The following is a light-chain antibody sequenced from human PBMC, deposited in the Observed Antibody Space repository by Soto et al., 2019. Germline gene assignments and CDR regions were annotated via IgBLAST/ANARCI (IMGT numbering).Light chain of an antibody. CDR3: QQYGSSPLT. V-gene: IGKV3-20*01. CDR2: DAS. Sequence: ELVLTQSPATLSLSPGEKAPLPCRASQSVSSALAWYQQKPGQAPRLLIYDASNRATGIPARFSGSGSGTDFTLSISRLEPEDFAVYYCQQYGSSPLTFGGGTKVDIK. J-gene: IGKJ4*01. CDR1: QSVSSA.